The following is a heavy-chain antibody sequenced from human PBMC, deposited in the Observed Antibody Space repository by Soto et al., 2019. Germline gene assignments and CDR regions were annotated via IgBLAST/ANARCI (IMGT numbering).Heavy chain of an antibody. CDR1: GFTFSSFA. Sequence: EVQLLESGGGLVQPGGSLSLSCAGSGFTFSSFAMNWVRQAPGKGLEWVSASSGTGVNTYYADSVRGRFTVSRDNYKNTMFLQMNSLRAEDTAVYYCANVRGWGQGTLVTVSP. V-gene: IGHV3-23*01. J-gene: IGHJ4*02. CDR2: SSGTGVNT. CDR3: ANVRG. D-gene: IGHD2-8*01.